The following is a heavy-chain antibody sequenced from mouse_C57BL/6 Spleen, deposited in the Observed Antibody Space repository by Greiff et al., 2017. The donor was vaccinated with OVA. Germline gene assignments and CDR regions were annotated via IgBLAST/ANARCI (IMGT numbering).Heavy chain of an antibody. Sequence: EVKLVESGGGLVKPGGSLKLSCAASGFTFSSYTMSWVRQTPEKRLEWVATISGGGGNPYSPDSVKGRFTIARDNAKNTLYLQMSSLRSEDTALYYCARHAPRYIDYWGTGTSVTVSS. CDR1: GFTFSSYT. CDR3: ARHAPRYIDY. J-gene: IGHJ1*03. CDR2: ISGGGGNP. V-gene: IGHV5-9*01.